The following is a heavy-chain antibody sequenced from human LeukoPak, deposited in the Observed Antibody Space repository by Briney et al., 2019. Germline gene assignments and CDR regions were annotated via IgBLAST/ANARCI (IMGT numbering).Heavy chain of an antibody. CDR2: IKQDGSGK. CDR1: GFTFSSYW. Sequence: PGGSLRLSCAASGFTFSSYWMSWVRQAPGKGLEWVANIKQDGSGKYYVDSVKGRFTISRDNAKNSLYLQMNSLRAEDTAVYYCAREKAGGYSYGLNYFDYWGQGTLVTVSS. V-gene: IGHV3-7*01. D-gene: IGHD5-18*01. J-gene: IGHJ4*02. CDR3: AREKAGGYSYGLNYFDY.